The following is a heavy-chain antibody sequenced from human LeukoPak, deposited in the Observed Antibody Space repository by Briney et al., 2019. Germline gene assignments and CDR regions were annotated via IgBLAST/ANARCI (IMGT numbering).Heavy chain of an antibody. CDR1: GFTFSSYW. CDR2: INSDGSST. V-gene: IGHV3-74*01. J-gene: IGHJ6*03. CDR3: ARRIVGATLRGPSTYYYYYMDV. Sequence: GGSLRLSCAASGFTFSSYWMHWVRQAPGKGLVWVSRINSDGSSTSYADSVKGRFTISRDNAKNTLYLQMNSLRAEDTAVYYCARRIVGATLRGPSTYYYYYMDVWGKGTTVTISS. D-gene: IGHD1-26*01.